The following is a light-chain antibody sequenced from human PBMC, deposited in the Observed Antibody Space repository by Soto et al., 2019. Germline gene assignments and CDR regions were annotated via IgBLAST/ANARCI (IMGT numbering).Light chain of an antibody. V-gene: IGLV2-14*01. CDR1: MRDVGAYNL. Sequence: QSALTQPASVSGSAGQSITISCSGTMRDVGAYNLVSWYQQHPGTAPKLIIYEVRNRPSVISSRFSASRSGNTASLTISGLQSEDEGDYYCSAYTTRSTLVFGGGTKLTVL. J-gene: IGLJ3*02. CDR3: SAYTTRSTLV. CDR2: EVR.